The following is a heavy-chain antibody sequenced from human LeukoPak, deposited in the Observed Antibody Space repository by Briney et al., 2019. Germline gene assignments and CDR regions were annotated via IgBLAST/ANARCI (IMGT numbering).Heavy chain of an antibody. V-gene: IGHV4-61*02. D-gene: IGHD4-17*01. CDR3: ARVGRTGGFDY. J-gene: IGHJ4*02. CDR1: GGSISSGSYY. Sequence: SETLSLTWTVSGGSISSGSYYWSWIRQPAGKGLEWIGRIYTSGSTNYNPSLKSRVTISVDTSKNQFSLKLSSVTAADTAVYYCARVGRTGGFDYWGQGTLVTVSS. CDR2: IYTSGST.